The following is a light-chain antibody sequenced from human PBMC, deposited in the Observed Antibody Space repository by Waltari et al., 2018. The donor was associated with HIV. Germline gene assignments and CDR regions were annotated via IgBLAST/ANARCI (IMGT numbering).Light chain of an antibody. CDR2: TNN. J-gene: IGLJ2*01. V-gene: IGLV1-44*01. CDR1: SSNIGSNA. CDR3: AAWDDSLDGVV. Sequence: QSVLTQPPSASGTPGQRVTISCSGSSSNIGSNAVNWYKQLQRTAPKLLIYTNNPRPSGVPARFSGSKSGTSASLAIRGLQSEDEADYYCAAWDDSLDGVVFGGGTTLTVL.